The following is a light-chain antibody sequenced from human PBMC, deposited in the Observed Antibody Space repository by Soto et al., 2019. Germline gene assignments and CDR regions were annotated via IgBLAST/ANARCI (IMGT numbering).Light chain of an antibody. CDR2: RND. CDR1: SSNIGRNY. J-gene: IGLJ3*02. CDR3: ASWDDSLNGPV. Sequence: QSVLTQPPSASGTPGQRVTISCSGSSSNIGRNYVYWYQKVPGTAPKLLVYRNDQRPYGVPDRFSGSKSGTSASLAIAGLRSEDESDYYCASWDDSLNGPVFGGGTKLTVL. V-gene: IGLV1-47*01.